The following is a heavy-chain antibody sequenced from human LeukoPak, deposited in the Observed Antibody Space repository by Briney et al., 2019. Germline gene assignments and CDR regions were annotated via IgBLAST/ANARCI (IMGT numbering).Heavy chain of an antibody. Sequence: SETLSLTCPVSGYSISSGYYWGWIRQLPGKGLEWIGSIYHSGSTYYNPSLESRVTISVDTSKNQFSLKLSSVTAADTAVYYCARDDPFGELSAYGMDVWGKGTTVTVSS. CDR2: IYHSGST. CDR1: GYSISSGYY. J-gene: IGHJ6*04. V-gene: IGHV4-38-2*02. CDR3: ARDDPFGELSAYGMDV. D-gene: IGHD3-10*01.